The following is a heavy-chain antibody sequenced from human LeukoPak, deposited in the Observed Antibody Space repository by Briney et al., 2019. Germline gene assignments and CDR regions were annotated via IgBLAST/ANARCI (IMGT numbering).Heavy chain of an antibody. Sequence: GGTLRLSCAASGFTFSSYAMSWVRQAPGKGLEWFSAISGSGDSTYYADSGKGRFTLSRYNSKNTLYLQMHSLTAEASAFYYCGKVLGQHSFDTSGSSRAFDWWGERPLVCVSS. V-gene: IGHV3-23*01. D-gene: IGHD3-22*01. CDR3: GKVLGQHSFDTSGSSRAFDW. CDR2: ISGSGDST. CDR1: GFTFSSYA. J-gene: IGHJ4*02.